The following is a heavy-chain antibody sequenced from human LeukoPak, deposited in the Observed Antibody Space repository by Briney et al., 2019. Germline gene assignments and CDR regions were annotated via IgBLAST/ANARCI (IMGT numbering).Heavy chain of an antibody. Sequence: KPSETLSLTCTVSGGSISSGTYYWSWIRQPAGKGLEWIGRMYSSGSTNYNPSLKSRVTISVDTSKNQFSLKLSSVTAADTAVYYCAREVAGGVYFDYWGQGTLVTVSS. CDR1: GGSISSGTYY. D-gene: IGHD2-15*01. V-gene: IGHV4-61*02. CDR3: AREVAGGVYFDY. J-gene: IGHJ4*02. CDR2: MYSSGST.